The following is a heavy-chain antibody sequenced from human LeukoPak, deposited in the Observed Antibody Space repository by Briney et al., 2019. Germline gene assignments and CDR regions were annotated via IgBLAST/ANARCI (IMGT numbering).Heavy chain of an antibody. CDR3: ATRESGSYYVQLDY. CDR1: GGTFSSYA. D-gene: IGHD1-26*01. Sequence: SVKVSCKASGGTFSSYAISWVRQAPGQGLEWMGGIIPIFGTANYAQKFQGRVTMTEDTSTDTAYMELSSLRSEDTAVYYCATRESGSYYVQLDYWGQGTLVTVSS. J-gene: IGHJ4*02. V-gene: IGHV1-69*06. CDR2: IIPIFGTA.